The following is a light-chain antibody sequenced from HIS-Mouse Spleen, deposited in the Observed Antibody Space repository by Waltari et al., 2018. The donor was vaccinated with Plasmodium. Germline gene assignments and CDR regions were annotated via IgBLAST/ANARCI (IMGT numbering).Light chain of an antibody. CDR3: QQYDNLPYT. J-gene: IGKJ2*01. V-gene: IGKV1-33*01. CDR2: DAS. Sequence: DIQMTQSPSSLSASVGDRVTITCQASQDIRNYLNWYQQKPGKAHKLLIYDASNLETGVPSRFSGSGSGTDFTFTISSLQPEDIATYYCQQYDNLPYTFGQGTKLEIK. CDR1: QDIRNY.